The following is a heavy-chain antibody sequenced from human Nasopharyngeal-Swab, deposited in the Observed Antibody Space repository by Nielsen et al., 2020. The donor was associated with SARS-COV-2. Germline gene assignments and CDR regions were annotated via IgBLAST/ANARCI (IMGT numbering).Heavy chain of an antibody. CDR3: VKHQGSSSDQ. Sequence: GGSLRLSCVASGVIFSNYWMHWVRQAPGKGLVWVSRVNEDGSRTDYADSVRGRFTISRDNAKNTLYLQINSLRVEDTAVYYCVKHQGSSSDQWGQGTLVTVSS. V-gene: IGHV3-74*01. J-gene: IGHJ4*02. CDR2: VNEDGSRT. CDR1: GVIFSNYW.